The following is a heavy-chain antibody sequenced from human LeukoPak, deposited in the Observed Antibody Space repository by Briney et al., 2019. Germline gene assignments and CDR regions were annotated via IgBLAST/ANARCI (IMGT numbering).Heavy chain of an antibody. D-gene: IGHD5-18*01. CDR2: ISSSSYI. CDR3: AIDGGPWIQLWFVDY. J-gene: IGHJ4*02. CDR1: GFTFSAHS. V-gene: IGHV3-21*01. Sequence: GGSLRLSCAASGFTFSAHSMNWVRQAPGKGLEWVSSISSSSYIYYADSVKGRFTISRDNAKNSLYLQMNSLRAEDTAVYYCAIDGGPWIQLWFVDYWGQGNLVAVFS.